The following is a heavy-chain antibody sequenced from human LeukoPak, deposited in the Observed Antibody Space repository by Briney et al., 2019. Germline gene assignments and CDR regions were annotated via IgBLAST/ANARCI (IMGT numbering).Heavy chain of an antibody. J-gene: IGHJ6*02. CDR2: IYYSGST. CDR1: GGSISIYY. D-gene: IGHD6-19*01. V-gene: IGHV4-59*01. Sequence: PSETLSLTCTVSGGSISIYYWSWIRQPPGKGLEWIGYIYYSGSTNYNPSLKSRVTISVDTSKNQFSLKLSSVTAADTAVYYCARGPRSIAVAGYYYYYYYGMDVWGQGTTVTVSS. CDR3: ARGPRSIAVAGYYYYYYYGMDV.